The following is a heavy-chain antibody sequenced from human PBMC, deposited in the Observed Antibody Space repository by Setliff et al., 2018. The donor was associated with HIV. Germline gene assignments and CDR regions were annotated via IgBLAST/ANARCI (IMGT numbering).Heavy chain of an antibody. V-gene: IGHV1-2*02. CDR3: ARELGLAALHGPMDL. Sequence: WASVKVSCKSSGYTFTAYYLHWVRQAPGQGLEWMGWINPNSGATNYAQNFQGRVTMTRDTSISTAYMELSSLTSDDTAVYYCARELGLAALHGPMDLWGKGTTVTVSS. CDR2: INPNSGAT. CDR1: GYTFTAYY. D-gene: IGHD2-21*02. J-gene: IGHJ6*03.